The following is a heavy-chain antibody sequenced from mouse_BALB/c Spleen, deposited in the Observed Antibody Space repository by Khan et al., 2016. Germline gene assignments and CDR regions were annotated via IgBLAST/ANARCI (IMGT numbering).Heavy chain of an antibody. Sequence: QVQLKESGPGLVAPSQSLSITCTVSGFSLTTYGIHWVRQPPGKGLEWLGIIWAGGSTNYNSALMSRLSFSKDNSKSRVLLKMNSLQTDDTAIYYFAKYSGSGLYYFDYWGQGTTLTVSS. V-gene: IGHV2-9*02. CDR2: IWAGGST. CDR3: AKYSGSGLYYFDY. D-gene: IGHD1-1*02. J-gene: IGHJ2*01. CDR1: GFSLTTYG.